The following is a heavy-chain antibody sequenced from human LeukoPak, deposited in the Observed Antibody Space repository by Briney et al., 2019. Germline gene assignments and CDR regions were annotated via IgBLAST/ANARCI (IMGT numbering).Heavy chain of an antibody. D-gene: IGHD7-27*01. V-gene: IGHV3-74*01. J-gene: IGHJ3*02. CDR3: ARVGVSWGGFDI. CDR1: GLPFSRYY. CDR2: FNGDGGVT. Sequence: RGGSLRLPCAPSGLPFSRYYIYWVRQAPGRGVVWLSCFNGDGGVTTYADSVKGPFTISRENAKITLYLQMNSLRAEDTAVYYCARVGVSWGGFDIWGQGTMVTVSS.